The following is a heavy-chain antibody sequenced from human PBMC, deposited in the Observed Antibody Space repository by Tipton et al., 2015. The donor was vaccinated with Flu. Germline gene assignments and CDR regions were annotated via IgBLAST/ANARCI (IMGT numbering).Heavy chain of an antibody. D-gene: IGHD4-11*01. CDR1: GDSISGSYY. J-gene: IGHJ5*02. V-gene: IGHV4-38-2*02. CDR2: IYHTGST. CDR3: ARRDFSNYVSDPKSWFDP. Sequence: TLSLTCTVSGDSISGSYYWGWIGQAPGKGLEWIGNIYHTGSTYHNPSLKSRVTMSVDTSRNHLSQRLRSVTAADTAVYFCARRDFSNYVSDPKSWFDPWGQGILVTVSP.